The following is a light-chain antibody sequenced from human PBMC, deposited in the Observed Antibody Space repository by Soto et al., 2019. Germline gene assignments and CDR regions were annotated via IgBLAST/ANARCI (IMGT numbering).Light chain of an antibody. CDR3: ASYICSSTSYV. CDR2: DVS. CDR1: SSDVGGYNY. Sequence: QSALTQPASVSGSPGQSIAISCAGTSSDVGGYNYVSWYQQHPGKAPKLMIYDVSNRPSGVSNRFSGSKSGNTASLTISGLQTEDESDYYCASYICSSTSYVFGTGTKLTVL. J-gene: IGLJ1*01. V-gene: IGLV2-14*01.